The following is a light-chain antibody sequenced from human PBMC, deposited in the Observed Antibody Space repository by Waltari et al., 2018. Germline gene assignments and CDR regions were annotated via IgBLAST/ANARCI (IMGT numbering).Light chain of an antibody. Sequence: DIQMTQSPSSLSASVGDRVTITCQASQDISNYLNWYQQKPRKAPKLLLYDASNLETGVPSRFSGSGSVTDFTFTISCLQSEDFATYYCQQYYDYPRTFGQGTKVEIK. CDR1: QDISNY. CDR2: DAS. CDR3: QQYYDYPRT. V-gene: IGKV1-33*01. J-gene: IGKJ1*01.